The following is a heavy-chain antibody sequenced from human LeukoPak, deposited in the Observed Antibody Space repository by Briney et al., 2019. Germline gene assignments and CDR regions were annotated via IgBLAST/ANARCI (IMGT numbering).Heavy chain of an antibody. CDR1: GYTFTSYG. V-gene: IGHV1-18*01. CDR2: ISAYNGNT. D-gene: IGHD2-2*01. CDR3: ARGGYCSSTSYPKRNWFDP. J-gene: IGHJ5*02. Sequence: GASVKVSCKASGYTFTSYGISWVRQAPGQGLEWMGWISAYNGNTNYAQKLQGRVTMTTDTSTSTAYMELRSLRSDDTAVYYCARGGYCSSTSYPKRNWFDPWGQGTLVTVSS.